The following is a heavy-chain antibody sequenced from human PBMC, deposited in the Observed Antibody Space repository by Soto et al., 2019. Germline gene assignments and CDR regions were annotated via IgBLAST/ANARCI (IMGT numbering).Heavy chain of an antibody. J-gene: IGHJ6*02. CDR1: GFTFSSYG. V-gene: IGHV3-30*18. CDR2: ISYDGNNK. D-gene: IGHD1-26*01. CDR3: AKDIEEVVYYYGMDV. Sequence: QTGGSLRLSCAASGFTFSSYGMHWVRQAPGKGLEWVALISYDGNNKFYADSVKGRFTISRDNSKNTLFLQMNSLRAEDTALYYCAKDIEEVVYYYGMDVWGQGTTVTVSS.